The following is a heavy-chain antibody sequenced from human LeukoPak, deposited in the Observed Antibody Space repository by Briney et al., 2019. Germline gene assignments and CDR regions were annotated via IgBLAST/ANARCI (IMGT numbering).Heavy chain of an antibody. V-gene: IGHV4-59*01. J-gene: IGHJ1*01. D-gene: IGHD3-22*01. CDR3: ATYYYDSSGYYSSEYFQH. Sequence: VSXXSISSYYWSWIRQPPGXGXXXIGXISYSGSTSYNPSLKSRVTISVDTSKNQFSLKLNSVTAADTAVYYCATYYYDSSGYYSSEYFQHWGQGTLVPVSS. CDR1: XXSISSYY. CDR2: ISYSGST.